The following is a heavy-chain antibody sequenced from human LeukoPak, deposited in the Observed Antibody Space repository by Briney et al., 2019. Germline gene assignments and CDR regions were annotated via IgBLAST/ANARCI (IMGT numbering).Heavy chain of an antibody. D-gene: IGHD3-22*01. CDR2: ISSSSSYI. CDR3: ASVPLDSSGYYYSDY. V-gene: IGHV3-21*01. CDR1: GFTFSSYS. J-gene: IGHJ4*02. Sequence: GRSLRLSCAASGFTFSSYSMNWVRQAPGKGLEWVSSISSSSSYIYYADSVKGRFTISRDNAKNSLYLQMNSLRAEDTAVYYCASVPLDSSGYYYSDYWGQGTLVTVSS.